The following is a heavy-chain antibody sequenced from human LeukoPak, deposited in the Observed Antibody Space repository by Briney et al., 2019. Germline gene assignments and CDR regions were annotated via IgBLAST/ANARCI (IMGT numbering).Heavy chain of an antibody. CDR1: GFTFISVW. D-gene: IGHD5-12*01. V-gene: IGHV3-15*01. J-gene: IGHJ4*02. CDR2: IKSETDGGAA. Sequence: GGSLRLSCGASGFTFISVWMSWIRQAPGKGLEWVGRIKSETDGGAAEYAAPVKGRFTISRDDSKNTVDLQMNNLKTEDTAVYYCSTGGYDWGQGTLVTVSS. CDR3: STGGYD.